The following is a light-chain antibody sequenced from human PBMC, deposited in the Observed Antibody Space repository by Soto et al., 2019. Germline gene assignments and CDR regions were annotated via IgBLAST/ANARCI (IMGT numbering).Light chain of an antibody. J-gene: IGKJ1*01. V-gene: IGKV3-15*01. CDR3: QQEQNWST. CDR1: QSVNNN. Sequence: EIVMTQSPATLSVSPGERATLSCRASQSVNNNLAWYQKKPGQAPRLLIYGASTRATGIPARFSGSGAGTELNLTISSRQSDDCTDYYCQQEQNWSTFRHGTKVEIK. CDR2: GAS.